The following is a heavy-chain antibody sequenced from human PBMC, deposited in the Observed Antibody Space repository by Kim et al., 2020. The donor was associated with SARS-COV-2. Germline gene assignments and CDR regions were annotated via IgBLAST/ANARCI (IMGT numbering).Heavy chain of an antibody. J-gene: IGHJ4*02. D-gene: IGHD3-22*01. V-gene: IGHV3-23*01. Sequence: GGSLRLSCAASGFTFSSYAMSWVRQAPGKGLEWVSAISGSGGSTYYADSVKGRFTISRDNSKNTLYLQMNSLRAEDTAVYYCAKDGGRITMIRGYFDYWGQGTLVTVSS. CDR2: ISGSGGST. CDR3: AKDGGRITMIRGYFDY. CDR1: GFTFSSYA.